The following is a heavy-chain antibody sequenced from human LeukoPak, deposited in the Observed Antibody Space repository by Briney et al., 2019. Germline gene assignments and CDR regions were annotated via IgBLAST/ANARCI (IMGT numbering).Heavy chain of an antibody. CDR1: GFTFSSYG. J-gene: IGHJ4*02. CDR3: AKRLGHCSSTSCTPFDY. CDR2: IRYDGSNK. Sequence: GGSLRLSCAASGFTFSSYGMHWVRQAPGKGLEWVAFIRYDGSNKYYADSVKGRFTISRDNSKNTLYLQMNSLRAEDTAVYYCAKRLGHCSSTSCTPFDYWGQGTLVTVSS. D-gene: IGHD2-2*01. V-gene: IGHV3-30*02.